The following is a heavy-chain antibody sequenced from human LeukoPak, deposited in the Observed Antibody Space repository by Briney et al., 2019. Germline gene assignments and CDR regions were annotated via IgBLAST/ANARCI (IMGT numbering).Heavy chain of an antibody. CDR3: AIDLSAVTNF. CDR2: IYYSGST. CDR1: GGSLSSSSYY. D-gene: IGHD4-17*01. J-gene: IGHJ4*02. V-gene: IGHV4-39*07. Sequence: SETLSLTCTVSGGSLSSSSYYWGWLRQPPGTGLEWIGSIYYSGSTYYNPSLKSRVTISVDTSKNQFSLKLSSVTAADTAVYYCAIDLSAVTNFWDRGNLVTVSS.